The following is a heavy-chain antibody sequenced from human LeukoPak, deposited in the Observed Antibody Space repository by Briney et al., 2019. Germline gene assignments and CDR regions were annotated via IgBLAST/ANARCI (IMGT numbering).Heavy chain of an antibody. Sequence: GGSLRLSCAASGFTFSTYNMNWVRQAAGKGLEWVSYISSSGSTKYYADSAKGRFTISRDNVKNSLFLQMNSLSDEDTAVYYCARDFLTGYFDYWGQGTLVTVSS. J-gene: IGHJ4*02. CDR1: GFTFSTYN. CDR3: ARDFLTGYFDY. V-gene: IGHV3-48*02. CDR2: ISSSGSTK. D-gene: IGHD3-9*01.